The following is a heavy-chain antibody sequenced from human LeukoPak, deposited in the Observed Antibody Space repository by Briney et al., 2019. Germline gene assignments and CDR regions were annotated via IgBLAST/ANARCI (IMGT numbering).Heavy chain of an antibody. CDR1: GYTFSGYY. V-gene: IGHV1-2*02. D-gene: IGHD2-8*01. CDR3: ARDTKDGPDY. Sequence: ASVKVSCKASGYTFSGYYMHWVRPAPRQGVEWMGWINPNSGRTNYAQKFQGRVTTTRDTSISAAYMELSRLRSDDTAVYYCARDTKDGPDYWRQGTVVTVSS. CDR2: INPNSGRT. J-gene: IGHJ4*02.